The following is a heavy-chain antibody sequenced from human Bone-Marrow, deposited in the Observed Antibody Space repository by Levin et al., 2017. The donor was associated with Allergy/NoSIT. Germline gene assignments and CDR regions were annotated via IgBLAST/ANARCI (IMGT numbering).Heavy chain of an antibody. CDR3: ARDYYDSSGSYFRTFDY. V-gene: IGHV4-30-4*02. J-gene: IGHJ4*02. D-gene: IGHD3-22*01. CDR2: ISHSGST. Sequence: SETLSLTCTVSGGSVSSGDCQWTWIRQSPGKGLEWIGSISHSGSTYYTPSLKSRISISVDASKNLFSLKLSSVTASDTAVNYWARDYYDSSGSYFRTFDYWGQGSLVTVSS. CDR1: GGSVSSGDCQ.